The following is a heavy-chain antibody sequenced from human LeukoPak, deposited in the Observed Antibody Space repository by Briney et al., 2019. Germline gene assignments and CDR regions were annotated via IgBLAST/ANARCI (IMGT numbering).Heavy chain of an antibody. CDR1: GFTVSSNY. Sequence: PGGSLRLSCAASGFTVSSNYMSWVRQAPGKGLVWVSAIYSGGSTYYADSVKGRFTISRDNSKNTLYLQMNSLRAEDTAVYYCARIRRFPNWFDPWGQGTLVTVSS. V-gene: IGHV3-66*01. D-gene: IGHD2-21*01. J-gene: IGHJ5*02. CDR3: ARIRRFPNWFDP. CDR2: IYSGGST.